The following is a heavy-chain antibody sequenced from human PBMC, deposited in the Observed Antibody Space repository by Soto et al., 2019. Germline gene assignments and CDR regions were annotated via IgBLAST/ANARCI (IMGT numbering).Heavy chain of an antibody. Sequence: SVKVSCKASGGTFSSYAISWVRQAPGQGLEWMGGIIPIFGTANYAQKFQGRVTITADESTSTAYMELSSLRSEDTAVYYCARSESGYYYLFFYWRQGTLVTVSS. V-gene: IGHV1-69*13. D-gene: IGHD3-22*01. CDR2: IIPIFGTA. J-gene: IGHJ4*02. CDR1: GGTFSSYA. CDR3: ARSESGYYYLFFY.